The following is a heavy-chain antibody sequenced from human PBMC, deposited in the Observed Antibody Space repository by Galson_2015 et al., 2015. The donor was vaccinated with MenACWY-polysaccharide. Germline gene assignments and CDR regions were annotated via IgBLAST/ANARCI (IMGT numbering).Heavy chain of an antibody. Sequence: SLRLSCAASGFTFSTYAMRWVRQAPGKGLEWVSGISESGGRKYYADSVKGRFTISRDNSKNTLYLQMNSLRDDDTAVYYCARVLKGLVGATPDYWGQGTLVTVSS. CDR1: GFTFSTYA. V-gene: IGHV3-23*01. D-gene: IGHD1-26*01. CDR3: ARVLKGLVGATPDY. CDR2: ISESGGRK. J-gene: IGHJ4*02.